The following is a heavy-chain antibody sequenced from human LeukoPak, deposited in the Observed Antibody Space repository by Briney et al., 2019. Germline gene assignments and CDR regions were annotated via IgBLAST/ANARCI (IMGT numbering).Heavy chain of an antibody. CDR1: GGSTSSGGYY. CDR3: ARLSERSGYDYHSGAAYYFDY. CDR2: MHQSGSA. J-gene: IGHJ4*02. D-gene: IGHD5-12*01. Sequence: SETLSLTCTVSGGSTSSGGYYWIWIRQHPGKGLEWLGFMHQSGSATYNPSLQSRVTISGDTSKNQFSLKLSSVTAADTAVYYCARLSERSGYDYHSGAAYYFDYWGQGTLVTVSS. V-gene: IGHV4-31*03.